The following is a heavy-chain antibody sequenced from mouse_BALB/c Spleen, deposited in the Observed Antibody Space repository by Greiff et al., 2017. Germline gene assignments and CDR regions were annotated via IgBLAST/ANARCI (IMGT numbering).Heavy chain of an antibody. D-gene: IGHD1-1*01. CDR2: ILPGSGST. V-gene: IGHV1-9*01. J-gene: IGHJ4*01. CDR1: GYTFSSYW. CDR3: ARSPNYYGSLYAIDY. Sequence: QVQLQESGAELMKPGASVKISCKATGYTFSSYWIEWVKQRPGHGLEWIGEILPGSGSTNYNEKFKGKATFTADTSSNTAYMQLSSLTSEDSAVYYCARSPNYYGSLYAIDYWGQGTSVTVSS.